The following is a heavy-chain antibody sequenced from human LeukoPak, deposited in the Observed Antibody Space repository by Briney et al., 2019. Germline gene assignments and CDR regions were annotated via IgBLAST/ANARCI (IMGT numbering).Heavy chain of an antibody. V-gene: IGHV4-39*07. Sequence: SETLSLTCTVSGGSVSSISYYWGWVRQPPGKGLECIGIIYYSGSTFYNPSLKSRVTISVDTSKNHFSLTLSSVTAADTAVYYCARFGGPHAFDIWGQGTMVTVSS. CDR3: ARFGGPHAFDI. D-gene: IGHD3-3*01. J-gene: IGHJ3*02. CDR2: IYYSGST. CDR1: GGSVSSISYY.